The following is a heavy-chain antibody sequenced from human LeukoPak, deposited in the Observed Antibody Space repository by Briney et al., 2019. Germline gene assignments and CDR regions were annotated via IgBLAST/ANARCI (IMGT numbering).Heavy chain of an antibody. CDR2: IYYSGST. CDR1: GGSISSGGYY. Sequence: SETLSLTCTVSGGSISSGGYYWRWIRQHPGKGLEWIGYIYYSGSTYYNPSLKSRVTISVDTSKNQFSLKLSSVTAADTAVYYCARRPGDFWSGYYYGMDVWGQGATVTVSS. D-gene: IGHD3-3*01. CDR3: ARRPGDFWSGYYYGMDV. V-gene: IGHV4-31*03. J-gene: IGHJ6*02.